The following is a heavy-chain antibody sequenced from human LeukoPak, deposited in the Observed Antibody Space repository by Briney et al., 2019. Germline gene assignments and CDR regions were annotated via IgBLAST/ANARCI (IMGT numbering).Heavy chain of an antibody. J-gene: IGHJ4*02. CDR3: ASRSSIWSGYQDTLYYFDS. Sequence: SETLSLTCTVSGGSISSYYWSWIRQPPGKRLEWIGHIYYSGSTNYNPSLKSRVTISVATSKNQFSLKLSSVTAADTAVYYCASRSSIWSGYQDTLYYFDSWGQGTLVTVPS. V-gene: IGHV4-59*01. D-gene: IGHD3-3*01. CDR2: IYYSGST. CDR1: GGSISSYY.